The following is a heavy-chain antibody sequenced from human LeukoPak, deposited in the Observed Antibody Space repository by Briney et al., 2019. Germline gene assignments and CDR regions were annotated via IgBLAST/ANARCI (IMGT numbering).Heavy chain of an antibody. Sequence: SETLSLTCTVSGGSISSGDYYWSSIRQPPGKGLEWIGYIYFSGSTYYNPSLKSRVTISVDTSKNQFSLKLSSVTAADTALYYCARIRMITFGGVIDYWGQGTLVTVSS. V-gene: IGHV4-30-4*08. CDR3: ARIRMITFGGVIDY. D-gene: IGHD3-16*01. CDR1: GGSISSGDYY. J-gene: IGHJ4*02. CDR2: IYFSGST.